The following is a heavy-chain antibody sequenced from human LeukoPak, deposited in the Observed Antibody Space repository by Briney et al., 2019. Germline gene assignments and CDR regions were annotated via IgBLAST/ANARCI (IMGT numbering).Heavy chain of an antibody. CDR3: ARSIQHSSGWYGGEKMYGMDV. CDR1: GFTFSSYG. Sequence: GRSLRLSCAASGFTFSSYGMHWVRQAPGKGLEWVAVIWYDGSNKYYADSVKGRFTISRDNSKNTLYLQMNSLRAEDTAVYYCARSIQHSSGWYGGEKMYGMDVWGQGTTVTVSS. V-gene: IGHV3-33*01. J-gene: IGHJ6*02. CDR2: IWYDGSNK. D-gene: IGHD6-19*01.